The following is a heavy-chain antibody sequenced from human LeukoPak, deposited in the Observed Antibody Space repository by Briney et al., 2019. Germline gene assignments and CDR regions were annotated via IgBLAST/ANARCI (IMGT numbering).Heavy chain of an antibody. V-gene: IGHV4-59*01. J-gene: IGHJ4*02. Sequence: SKTLSLTCTVSGGSITGYYWGWIRQPPGKGLEWIGYIYHSGSTKYNPSLKSRVTTSVDTSKNHFSLKLSSVTAADTAVYYCARDAVAGRVYYFDYWGQGILVTVSS. CDR2: IYHSGST. CDR3: ARDAVAGRVYYFDY. D-gene: IGHD6-19*01. CDR1: GGSITGYY.